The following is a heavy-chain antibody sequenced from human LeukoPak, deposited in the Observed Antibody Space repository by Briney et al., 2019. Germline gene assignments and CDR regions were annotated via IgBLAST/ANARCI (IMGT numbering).Heavy chain of an antibody. Sequence: SETLSLTCTVSGGSISSSSYYWGWIRQPPGKGLEWIGSIYYSGSTYYNPSLKSRVTISVDTSKNQFSLKLNSVTAADTAVYYCARQDNWNYGNGDFDYWGQGTLVTVSS. J-gene: IGHJ4*02. CDR1: GGSISSSSYY. CDR2: IYYSGST. D-gene: IGHD1-7*01. CDR3: ARQDNWNYGNGDFDY. V-gene: IGHV4-39*01.